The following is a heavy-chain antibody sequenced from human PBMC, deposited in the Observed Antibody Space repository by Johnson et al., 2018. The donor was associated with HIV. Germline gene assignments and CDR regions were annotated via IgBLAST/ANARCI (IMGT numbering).Heavy chain of an antibody. J-gene: IGHJ3*02. CDR3: ASTKGIQLWLDAFDI. CDR1: GFTFSSYA. Sequence: RLVESGGGVVQPGRSLRLSCAASGFTFSSYAMHWVRQAPGKGLEWVAVILYDGSNKYYADSVKGRFTISRDNSKNTLYLQMNSLRAEDTAVYYCASTKGIQLWLDAFDIWGQGTMVTVSS. D-gene: IGHD5-18*01. CDR2: ILYDGSNK. V-gene: IGHV3-33*08.